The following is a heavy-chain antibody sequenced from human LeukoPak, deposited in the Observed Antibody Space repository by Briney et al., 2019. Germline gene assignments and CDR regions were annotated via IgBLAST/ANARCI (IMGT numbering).Heavy chain of an antibody. J-gene: IGHJ4*02. V-gene: IGHV3-7*03. CDR1: GFTFGKYW. D-gene: IGHD3-3*01. Sequence: GGSLRLSCVASGFTFGKYWMSWVRQAPGKGLEWVANIKLDGSEKNYVDSVKGRFAISRDNTKNSLYLQMNSLRAEDTAVFYCARDQYDTWSRRGNFDSWGQGTPVIVS. CDR2: IKLDGSEK. CDR3: ARDQYDTWSRRGNFDS.